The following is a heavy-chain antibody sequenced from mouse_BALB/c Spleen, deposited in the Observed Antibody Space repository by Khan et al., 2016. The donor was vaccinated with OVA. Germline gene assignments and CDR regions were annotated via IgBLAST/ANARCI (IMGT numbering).Heavy chain of an antibody. Sequence: VQLKESGAELVKPGASVKLSCSASGFNIKDTYIHWMKQRPEQGLEWIGRIDPPNDDSKYGPKFQAKATLTADTSSNTAYLQLSSLTSEDTAVYYCAILYGNPFAVWGQGTLVSVSA. D-gene: IGHD2-1*01. J-gene: IGHJ3*01. V-gene: IGHV14-3*02. CDR3: AILYGNPFAV. CDR1: GFNIKDTY. CDR2: IDPPNDDS.